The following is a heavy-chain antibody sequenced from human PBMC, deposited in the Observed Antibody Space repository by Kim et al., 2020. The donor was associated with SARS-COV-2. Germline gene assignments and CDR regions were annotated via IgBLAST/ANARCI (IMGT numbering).Heavy chain of an antibody. CDR2: ISSSGSTI. Sequence: GGSLRLSCAASGFTFSSYEMNWVRQAPGKGLEWVSYISSSGSTIYYADSVKGRFTISRDNAKNSLYLQMNSLRAEDTAVYYCARDRGDGYNYFSRGYYFDYWGQGTLVTVSS. D-gene: IGHD5-12*01. J-gene: IGHJ4*02. V-gene: IGHV3-48*03. CDR3: ARDRGDGYNYFSRGYYFDY. CDR1: GFTFSSYE.